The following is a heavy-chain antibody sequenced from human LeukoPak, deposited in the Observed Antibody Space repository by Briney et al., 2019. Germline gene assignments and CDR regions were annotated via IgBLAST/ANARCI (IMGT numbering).Heavy chain of an antibody. Sequence: SETLSLTCAVYGGSFSGYYWNWIRQPPGKGLVWIGEINHRGSTNYNPSLKSRVSISVDTSKNQFSLKLSSVTAADTAVYYCARGRTTYDYVWGSYRPPDYWGQGTLVTVSS. CDR3: ARGRTTYDYVWGSYRPPDY. J-gene: IGHJ4*02. CDR2: INHRGST. CDR1: GGSFSGYY. D-gene: IGHD3-16*02. V-gene: IGHV4-34*01.